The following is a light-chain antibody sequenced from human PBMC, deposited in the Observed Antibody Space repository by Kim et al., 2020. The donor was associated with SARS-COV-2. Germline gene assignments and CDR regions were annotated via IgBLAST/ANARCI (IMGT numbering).Light chain of an antibody. CDR2: YDS. CDR1: SIGSKS. Sequence: PGKSARITCGGNSIGSKSVHWYQQKPGQAPVLVISYDSDRPSGIPERFSGSNSGNTATLTINRVETEDEADYYCQVWDSSSDHRVVFGGGTQLTVL. V-gene: IGLV3-21*04. J-gene: IGLJ2*01. CDR3: QVWDSSSDHRVV.